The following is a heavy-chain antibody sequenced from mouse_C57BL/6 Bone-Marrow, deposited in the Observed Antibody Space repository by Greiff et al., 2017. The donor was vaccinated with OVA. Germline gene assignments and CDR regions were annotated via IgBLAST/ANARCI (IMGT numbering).Heavy chain of an antibody. CDR3: AREGLEIRLSWFAY. V-gene: IGHV14-4*01. D-gene: IGHD3-2*02. CDR1: GFNIKDDY. Sequence: VQLQQSGAELVRPGASVKLSCTASGFNIKDDYMHWVKQRPEQGLEWIGWIDPENGDTEYASKFQGKATITADTSSNTAYLQLSSLTSEDTAVYYCAREGLEIRLSWFAYWGQGTLVTVSA. CDR2: IDPENGDT. J-gene: IGHJ3*01.